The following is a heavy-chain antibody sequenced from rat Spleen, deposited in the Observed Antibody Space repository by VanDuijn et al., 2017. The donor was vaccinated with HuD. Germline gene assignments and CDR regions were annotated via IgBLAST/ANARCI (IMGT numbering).Heavy chain of an antibody. Sequence: EVQLVESGGGLVQPGRSLKLSCAASGFTFSDYYMAWIRQAPGKGLEWVSSINTDGSSTYYPDSVKGRFTISRDNAENTVYLQMNSLKSEDTATYYCAKDHYGGYPFAYWGQGTLVTVSS. V-gene: IGHV5-58*01. D-gene: IGHD1-11*01. CDR1: GFTFSDYY. J-gene: IGHJ3*01. CDR3: AKDHYGGYPFAY. CDR2: INTDGSST.